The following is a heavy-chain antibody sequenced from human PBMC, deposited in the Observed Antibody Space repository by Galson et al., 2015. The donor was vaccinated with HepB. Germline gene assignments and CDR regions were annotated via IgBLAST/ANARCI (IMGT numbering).Heavy chain of an antibody. D-gene: IGHD3-10*01. CDR3: AKDRAYGPGSPLED. Sequence: SLRLSCAASGFTFSNHAMSWVRQAPGKGLEWVSTISGSGARTDYADSVKGRFTISRDNSKNTLSLQMNSLGAEDTAVYYCAKDRAYGPGSPLEDWGQGTLVTVSS. V-gene: IGHV3-23*01. CDR1: GFTFSNHA. J-gene: IGHJ4*02. CDR2: ISGSGART.